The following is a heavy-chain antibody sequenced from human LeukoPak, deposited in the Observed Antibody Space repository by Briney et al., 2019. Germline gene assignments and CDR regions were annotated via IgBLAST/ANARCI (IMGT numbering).Heavy chain of an antibody. CDR1: GDSITSFD. J-gene: IGHJ3*01. V-gene: IGHV4-4*07. CDR3: ARDRGIGIVESRVAFDL. D-gene: IGHD3-22*01. Sequence: SETLSLTCSVSGDSITSFDWSWVRQPAGKGLEWIGRIYSNEHTYSNPSLRGRVTISVDKSRNLVSLRLSSVAAADTGVYYRARDRGIGIVESRVAFDLWGQGTMVTVSS. CDR2: IYSNEHT.